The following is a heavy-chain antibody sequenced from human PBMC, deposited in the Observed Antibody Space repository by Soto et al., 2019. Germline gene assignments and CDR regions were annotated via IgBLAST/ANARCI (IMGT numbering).Heavy chain of an antibody. CDR1: GFTFSTYW. CDR2: IKQDGSEK. J-gene: IGHJ3*02. V-gene: IGHV3-7*03. Sequence: GGSLRLSCAASGFTFSTYWMSWVRQAPGKGLEWVANIKQDGSEKYYVDSVKGRFTISRDNAKNSLYLQMNSLRAEDTAVYYCARGGRRSGSYADAFDIWGQGTTVTVSS. D-gene: IGHD1-26*01. CDR3: ARGGRRSGSYADAFDI.